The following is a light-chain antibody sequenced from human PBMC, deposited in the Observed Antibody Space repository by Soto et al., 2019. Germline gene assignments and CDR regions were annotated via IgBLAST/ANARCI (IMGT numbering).Light chain of an antibody. Sequence: IQMTHSPSTLSASVGDRVTITFRASQSISRWLAWYQQKPGKAPQALIYDASSLKSGVPSRFSGNGSGTEFTLTISSLQPDDFATYYCQQYNTYSNFGQGTRLEIK. CDR3: QQYNTYSN. CDR2: DAS. V-gene: IGKV1-5*01. J-gene: IGKJ5*01. CDR1: QSISRW.